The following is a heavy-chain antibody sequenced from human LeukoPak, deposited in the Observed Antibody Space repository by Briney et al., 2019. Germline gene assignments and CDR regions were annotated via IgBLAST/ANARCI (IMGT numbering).Heavy chain of an antibody. Sequence: SQTLSLTCTVSGDSISSGSYYWSSIRQPAGKGLEWIGRIYTSGSTNYNPSLKSRVTISVDTSKNQFSLKLSSVTAADTAVYYCARDPFGWLLRDYYGMDVWGQGTTVTVSS. D-gene: IGHD3-9*01. CDR3: ARDPFGWLLRDYYGMDV. J-gene: IGHJ6*02. CDR2: IYTSGST. CDR1: GDSISSGSYY. V-gene: IGHV4-61*02.